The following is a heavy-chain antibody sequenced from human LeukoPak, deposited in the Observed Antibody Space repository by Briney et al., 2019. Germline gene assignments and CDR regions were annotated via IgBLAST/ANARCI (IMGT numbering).Heavy chain of an antibody. CDR2: LYFSGST. CDR1: GGSISSNYF. CDR3: ARGIAGEWLPI. J-gene: IGHJ4*02. V-gene: IGHV4-59*01. D-gene: IGHD3-3*01. Sequence: SETLSLTCTVSGGSISSNYFWGWIRQPPGEGLEWIGYLYFSGSTNYNPSLKSRVTISVDTSKNQFSLKLSSVTAADTAMYYCARGIAGEWLPIWGQGTLVTVSS.